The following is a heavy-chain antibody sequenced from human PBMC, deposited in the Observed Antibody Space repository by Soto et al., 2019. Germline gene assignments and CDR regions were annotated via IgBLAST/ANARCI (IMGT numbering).Heavy chain of an antibody. CDR3: VKNRGAASLSNSALAS. CDR2: IHGDGDYI. V-gene: IGHV3-23*01. Sequence: EVQLLESGGGVVQPGGSLRLSCAASGFTFSCCAMSWVRQAPGKGLDYVSTIHGDGDYIHYSDSVKGRFTISRDNSRNTSYLQMNSLSADAMAVYHCVKNRGAASLSNSALASWGRGAGVTVSS. D-gene: IGHD2-15*01. CDR1: GFTFSCCA. J-gene: IGHJ2*01.